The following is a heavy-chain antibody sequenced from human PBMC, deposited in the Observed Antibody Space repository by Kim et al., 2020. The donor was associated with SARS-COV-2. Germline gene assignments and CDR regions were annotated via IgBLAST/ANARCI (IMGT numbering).Heavy chain of an antibody. D-gene: IGHD3-22*01. V-gene: IGHV1-2*06. CDR3: ASRDYYDSSGYYVNDPYSSAFDS. CDR2: SNPNSGGT. CDR1: GYTFTGYY. Sequence: ASVKVSCKASGYTFTGYYMHWVRQAPGQGLEWMGRSNPNSGGTNYAQKVQGRVTMTRDTSISTAYMELSRLRSDDTAVYYCASRDYYDSSGYYVNDPYSSAFDSWGQGTLVTVSS. J-gene: IGHJ4*02.